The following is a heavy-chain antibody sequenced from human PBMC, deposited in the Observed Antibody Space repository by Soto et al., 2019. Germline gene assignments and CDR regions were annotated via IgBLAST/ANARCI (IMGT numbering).Heavy chain of an antibody. J-gene: IGHJ5*02. CDR1: GLSLSTNGVG. CDR3: AHREVVNWFDP. CDR2: IYWDNDK. V-gene: IGHV2-5*02. Sequence: QITLKESSPTLVKPTQTLTLTCTFAGLSLSTNGVGVGWIRQPPGKALEWLAPIYWDNDKLYSPSLQSRLTLTKDTSKNQGVLTMTILAHLDTAAYHGAHREVVNWFDPCGQGTLVVVSS.